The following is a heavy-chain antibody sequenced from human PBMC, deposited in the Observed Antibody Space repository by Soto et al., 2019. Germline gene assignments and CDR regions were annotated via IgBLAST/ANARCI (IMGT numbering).Heavy chain of an antibody. D-gene: IGHD2-8*01. Sequence: FQGRVTITADESTSTAYMELSSLRSEDTAVYYCARGFSDIVVMVLPCVDYWGQGTLVTVSS. J-gene: IGHJ4*02. CDR3: ARGFSDIVVMVLPCVDY. V-gene: IGHV1-69*01.